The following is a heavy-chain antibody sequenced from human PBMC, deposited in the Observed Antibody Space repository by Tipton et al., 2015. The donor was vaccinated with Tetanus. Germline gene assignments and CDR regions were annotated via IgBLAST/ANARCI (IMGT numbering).Heavy chain of an antibody. V-gene: IGHV4-34*01. CDR3: ASLPKHWLAPRGAP. D-gene: IGHD6-19*01. J-gene: IGHJ5*02. CDR2: INHRGGT. Sequence: TLSLTCAVSGGPFSGNYWSWIRQPPGKGLEWIGEINHRGGTMYNPSLKSRVTISGDTSKNQFSLNLTSVTAADTAIYYCASLPKHWLAPRGAPWGQGTLVTVSS. CDR1: GGPFSGNY.